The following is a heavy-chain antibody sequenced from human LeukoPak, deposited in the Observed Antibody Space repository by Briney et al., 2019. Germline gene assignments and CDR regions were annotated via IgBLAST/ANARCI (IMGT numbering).Heavy chain of an antibody. CDR2: ITGSGGGT. D-gene: IGHD4-17*01. V-gene: IGHV3-23*01. CDR1: GFTFSNYA. CDR3: AKDSGTTVTSADY. J-gene: IGHJ4*02. Sequence: GGSLRLSCAASGFTFSNYAMSWVRQAPGKGLEWVSLITGSGGGTYYADSVKSRFTNSRDNSKNTLYLQMNSLRAEDTAVYYCAKDSGTTVTSADYWGQGALVTVSS.